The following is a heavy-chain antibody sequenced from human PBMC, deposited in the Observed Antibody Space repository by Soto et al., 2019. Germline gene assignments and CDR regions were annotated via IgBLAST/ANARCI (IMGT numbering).Heavy chain of an antibody. D-gene: IGHD2-21*01. CDR2: ITTSSAYI. V-gene: IGHV3-21*01. Sequence: EVQLVESGGGLVKPGGSLRLSCAASGFTFNTYDMNWVRQAPGKGLEWVSSITTSSAYIYYADSPKGRITISRDNAKNSLVLQMNSLRAEDTAVYYCVRSGTARLLRHSWFDTWGQGTLVTVSS. CDR3: VRSGTARLLRHSWFDT. J-gene: IGHJ5*02. CDR1: GFTFNTYD.